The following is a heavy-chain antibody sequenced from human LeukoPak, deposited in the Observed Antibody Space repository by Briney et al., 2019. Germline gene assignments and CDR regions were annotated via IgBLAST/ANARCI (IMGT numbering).Heavy chain of an antibody. J-gene: IGHJ2*01. D-gene: IGHD2-2*01. V-gene: IGHV3-11*01. CDR2: ITSSGYNV. Sequence: KPGGSLRLSCAASGFTFSDYYMSWIRQAQGKGLEWVSYITSSGYNVYYADSVKDRFTISRDNAKNSLFLQMNSLGGEDTAVYYCARNARPRTYFDLWGRGTLVTVSS. CDR3: ARNARPRTYFDL. CDR1: GFTFSDYY.